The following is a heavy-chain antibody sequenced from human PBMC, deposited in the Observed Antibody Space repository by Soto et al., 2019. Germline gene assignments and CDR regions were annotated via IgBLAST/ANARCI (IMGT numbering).Heavy chain of an antibody. V-gene: IGHV1-69*01. CDR3: VKDPGAMLSSS. Sequence: QVQLVQSGAEVKKPGSSVKVSCKASGGTFSSYRINWVRQAPGQGLEWVGGIVPIYRTADYAQKFQGRVTITADEAARTCYMELRSLKSQDTAVYYCVKDPGAMLSSSWGKGTLVTVSS. J-gene: IGHJ4*02. CDR2: IVPIYRTA. CDR1: GGTFSSYR. D-gene: IGHD6-13*01.